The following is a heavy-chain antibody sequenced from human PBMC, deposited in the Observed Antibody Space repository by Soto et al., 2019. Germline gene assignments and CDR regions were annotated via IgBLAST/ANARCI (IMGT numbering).Heavy chain of an antibody. J-gene: IGHJ4*02. CDR2: INHTGST. D-gene: IGHD3-9*01. Sequence: PSETLSLTCEVHSGSFSGYYWTWIRQSPGKGLEWIAEINHTGSTNSNPSLKSRVTTSVDTSKNQFSLKLSSVTAADTAVYYCARHVVDFDWLSFDYWGQGTLVTVSS. CDR3: ARHVVDFDWLSFDY. V-gene: IGHV4-34*01. CDR1: SGSFSGYY.